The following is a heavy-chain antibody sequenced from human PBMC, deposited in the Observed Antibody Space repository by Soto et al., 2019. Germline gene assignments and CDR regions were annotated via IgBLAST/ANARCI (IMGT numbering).Heavy chain of an antibody. Sequence: SETLSLTCTVSGGSISSGGYYWSWIRQHPGKGLEWIGYIYYSGSTYYNPSLKSRVTISVDTSKNQFSLKLSSVTAADTAVYYCAKDDFWSGYYGIIDYWGQGTLVTVSS. D-gene: IGHD3-3*01. CDR3: AKDDFWSGYYGIIDY. V-gene: IGHV4-31*03. J-gene: IGHJ4*02. CDR2: IYYSGST. CDR1: GGSISSGGYY.